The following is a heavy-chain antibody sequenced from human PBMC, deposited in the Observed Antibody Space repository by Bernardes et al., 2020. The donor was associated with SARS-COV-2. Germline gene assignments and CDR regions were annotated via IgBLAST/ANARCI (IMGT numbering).Heavy chain of an antibody. D-gene: IGHD2-8*01. J-gene: IGHJ1*01. CDR3: AVYCTDALCYGRYFHH. Sequence: GGSLRLSCAASGFTFSTYPMSWVRQAPGKGLEWVSVISRSGDSTYYADSVKGRFTISRDNSKNTLYLQMSSLRAEDTAVYFCAVYCTDALCYGRYFHHWGQGTLVTVSS. CDR2: ISRSGDST. CDR1: GFTFSTYP. V-gene: IGHV3-23*01.